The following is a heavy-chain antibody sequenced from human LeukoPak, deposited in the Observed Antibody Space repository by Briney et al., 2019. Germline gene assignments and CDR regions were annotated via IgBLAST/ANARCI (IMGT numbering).Heavy chain of an antibody. J-gene: IGHJ4*02. CDR3: ARDQEGFDY. CDR1: GYTFTSNY. Sequence: AASVKVSCKASGYTFTSNYIHWVRQAPGQGLEWMGMIYPRDGSTSYAQKFQGRVTVTRDTSTSTVHMELSGPRSEDTAVYYCARDQEGFDYWGQGTLVTVSS. V-gene: IGHV1-46*01. CDR2: IYPRDGST.